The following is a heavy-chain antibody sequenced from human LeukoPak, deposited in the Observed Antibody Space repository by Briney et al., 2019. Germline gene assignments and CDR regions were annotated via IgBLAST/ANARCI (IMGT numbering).Heavy chain of an antibody. Sequence: GGSLRLSCAASGFTFDDYAMHWVRQAPGKGLEWVSGISWNSGSIGYADSVKGRFTISRDNAKISLYLQMNSLRAEDTALYYCAKGYSSGWFDYWGQGTLVTVSS. CDR1: GFTFDDYA. D-gene: IGHD6-19*01. J-gene: IGHJ4*02. CDR2: ISWNSGSI. V-gene: IGHV3-9*01. CDR3: AKGYSSGWFDY.